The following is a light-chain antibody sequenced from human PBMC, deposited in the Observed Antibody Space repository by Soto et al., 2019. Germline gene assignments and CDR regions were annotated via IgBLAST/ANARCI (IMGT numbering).Light chain of an antibody. CDR1: QSISTW. CDR3: QQYNSYPST. Sequence: DIPMTQSPSTVSASVGDGVTITCRASQSISTWLAWYQQKPGKAPKLLIYDASTLESGVPSGFSGSGSGTEFTLTISSLQPDDFATYYCQQYNSYPSTVGQGTKLEIK. J-gene: IGKJ2*01. V-gene: IGKV1-5*01. CDR2: DAS.